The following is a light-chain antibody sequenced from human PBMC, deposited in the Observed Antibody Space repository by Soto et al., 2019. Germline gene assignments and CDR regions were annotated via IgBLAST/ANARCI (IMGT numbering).Light chain of an antibody. J-gene: IGLJ2*01. CDR2: DTY. Sequence: QAVVTQEPSLAGSPGGTVTLTCGSSTGAVTSDHFPYWFQQKPGQAPKTLSYDTYHRHSWTPARFSGSLLGGKAALTLSGAQPEDESDYYCLLSYSDGYVIFGGGTKLTVL. V-gene: IGLV7-46*01. CDR1: TGAVTSDHF. CDR3: LLSYSDGYVI.